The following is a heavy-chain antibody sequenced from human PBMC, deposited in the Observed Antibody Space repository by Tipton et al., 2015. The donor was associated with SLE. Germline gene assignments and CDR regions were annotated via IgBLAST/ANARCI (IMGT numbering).Heavy chain of an antibody. CDR1: GYTFTSYG. J-gene: IGHJ4*02. D-gene: IGHD6-13*01. Sequence: QLVQSGAEVKKPGASVKVSCKASGYTFTSYGISWVRQAPGQGLEWMGWISAYNGNTNYAQKLQGRVTMTTDTSTSTANMERRSLNSDDAAVYYCARDEAIIAGIFDYWGQGTLVTVSS. CDR2: ISAYNGNT. V-gene: IGHV1-18*01. CDR3: ARDEAIIAGIFDY.